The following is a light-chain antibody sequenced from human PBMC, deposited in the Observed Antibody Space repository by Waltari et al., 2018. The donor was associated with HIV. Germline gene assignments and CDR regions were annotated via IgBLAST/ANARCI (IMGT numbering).Light chain of an antibody. CDR1: STEVVGYNS. CDR2: DVT. CDR3: CSYAGSYTYV. J-gene: IGLJ1*01. V-gene: IGLV2-11*01. Sequence: QSALTQPRSVSGSPRQSVTISCTGTSTEVVGYNSVSWYQQHPGKAPKLMIYDVTQRPSGVPYRFSGSKSGNTASLTISGLQAEDEADYYCCSYAGSYTYVFGTGTKVTVL.